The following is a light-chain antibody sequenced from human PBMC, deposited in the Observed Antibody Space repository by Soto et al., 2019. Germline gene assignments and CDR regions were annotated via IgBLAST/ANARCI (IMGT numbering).Light chain of an antibody. CDR2: DVS. CDR1: SSDVGGYNY. V-gene: IGLV2-14*03. CDR3: SSYTTSNTRQIV. J-gene: IGLJ1*01. Sequence: QSGMTQDAAGSGSPRQKINISCTGTSSDVGGYNYVSWYQHHPGKAPKLIIYDVSNRPSGVSNPFSGSKSGNTASLTISGLQPEDEADYYCSSYTTSNTRQIVFGTGTKVTVL.